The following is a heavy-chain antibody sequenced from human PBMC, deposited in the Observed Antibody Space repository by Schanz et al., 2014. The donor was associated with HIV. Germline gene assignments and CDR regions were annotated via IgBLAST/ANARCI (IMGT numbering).Heavy chain of an antibody. V-gene: IGHV3-11*01. Sequence: QVQLVESGGGLVKPGGSLRLSCAASGFTLSANYMSWIRQAPGKGLELISYISGSGHTVYYADSVRGRFTISRDNAKNSLSLQMNSLRAEDTAVYYCARTSLPPTYFYDTSDYRQGGYFDFWGQGTVVTVSS. CDR1: GFTLSANY. D-gene: IGHD3-22*01. CDR3: ARTSLPPTYFYDTSDYRQGGYFDF. J-gene: IGHJ4*02. CDR2: ISGSGHTV.